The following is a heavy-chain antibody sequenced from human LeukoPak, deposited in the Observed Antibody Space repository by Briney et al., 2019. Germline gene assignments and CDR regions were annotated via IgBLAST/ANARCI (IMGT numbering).Heavy chain of an antibody. CDR2: IYHSGST. CDR3: ARRSAWHYVDY. Sequence: SETLSLTCTVSGGSISSYYWSWVRQPPGKGLEWIGYIYHSGSTNYNPSLKSRVTISIDTSKNQFSLKLSSVTAADTAVYYCARRSAWHYVDYWGQGTLVTVSS. CDR1: GGSISSYY. J-gene: IGHJ4*02. D-gene: IGHD6-19*01. V-gene: IGHV4-59*08.